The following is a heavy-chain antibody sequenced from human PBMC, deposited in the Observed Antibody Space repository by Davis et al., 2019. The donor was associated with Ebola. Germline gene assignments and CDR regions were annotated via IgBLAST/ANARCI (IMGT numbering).Heavy chain of an antibody. CDR1: GYSFTDDG. CDR3: AWGGVLRFLEWSPQPYYYYGMDV. CDR2: INPSGGNT. Sequence: ASVKVSCKASGYSFTDDGISWVRQAPGQGLEWMGIINPSGGNTSYAQKFQGRVTMTRDTSTSTVYMELSSLRSEDTAVYYCAWGGVLRFLEWSPQPYYYYGMDVWGQGTTVTVSS. D-gene: IGHD3-3*01. J-gene: IGHJ6*02. V-gene: IGHV1-46*01.